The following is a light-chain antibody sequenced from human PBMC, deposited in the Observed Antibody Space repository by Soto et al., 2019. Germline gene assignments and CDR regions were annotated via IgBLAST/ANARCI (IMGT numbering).Light chain of an antibody. J-gene: IGKJ5*01. CDR2: WAS. CDR3: QQRSNWPPL. Sequence: DIVMTQSPDSLAVSLGERATINCKSSQSVLYSSNNKNYLAWYQQKPGQPPKLLIYWASTRESGVPDRFSGSGSGTDFTLTISSLEPEDFAVYYCQQRSNWPPLFGQGTRLEI. CDR1: QSVLYSSNNKNY. V-gene: IGKV4-1*01.